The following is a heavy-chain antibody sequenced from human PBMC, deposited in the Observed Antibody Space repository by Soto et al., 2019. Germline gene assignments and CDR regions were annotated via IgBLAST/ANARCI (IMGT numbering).Heavy chain of an antibody. Sequence: GGSLRLSCAASGFTFSSYAMSWVRQAPGKGLEWVSAISGSGGSTYYADSVKGRFTISRDNSKNTLYLQMNSLRAEDTAVYYCAKGSICSSTSCRGDYFDYWGQGTLVTVSS. CDR1: GFTFSSYA. J-gene: IGHJ4*02. V-gene: IGHV3-23*01. D-gene: IGHD2-2*01. CDR2: ISGSGGST. CDR3: AKGSICSSTSCRGDYFDY.